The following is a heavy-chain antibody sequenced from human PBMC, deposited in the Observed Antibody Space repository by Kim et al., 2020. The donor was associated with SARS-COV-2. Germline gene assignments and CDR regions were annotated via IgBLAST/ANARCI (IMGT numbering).Heavy chain of an antibody. Sequence: EDSVKGRFTIARDNAKNSLYLQMNRLRAEDTAVYYCARGRGGSYWWVFDYWGQGTLVTVSS. D-gene: IGHD1-26*01. V-gene: IGHV3-11*01. J-gene: IGHJ4*02. CDR3: ARGRGGSYWWVFDY.